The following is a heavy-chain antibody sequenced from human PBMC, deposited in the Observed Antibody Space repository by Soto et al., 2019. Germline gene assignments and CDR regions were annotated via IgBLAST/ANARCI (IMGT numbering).Heavy chain of an antibody. Sequence: GGSLRLSCAASGFTFSSYGMHWVRQAPGKGLEWVAVIWYDGSNKYYADSVKGRFTISRDNSKNTLYLQMNSLRAEDTAGYYCARDALDGSAYCGGDCYSGNYYYYGMDVWGQGTTVTVSS. J-gene: IGHJ6*02. CDR2: IWYDGSNK. V-gene: IGHV3-33*01. CDR3: ARDALDGSAYCGGDCYSGNYYYYGMDV. CDR1: GFTFSSYG. D-gene: IGHD2-21*02.